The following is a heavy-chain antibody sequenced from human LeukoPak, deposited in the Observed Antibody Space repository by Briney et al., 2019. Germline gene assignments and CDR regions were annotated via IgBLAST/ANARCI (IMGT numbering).Heavy chain of an antibody. V-gene: IGHV4-34*01. J-gene: IGHJ6*02. CDR1: GGSFSGYY. CDR3: ARGYLYCSSTSCYPYYYGMDV. D-gene: IGHD2-2*01. CDR2: INHSGST. Sequence: SETLSLTCAVYGGSFSGYYCSWIRQPPGKGLEWIGEINHSGSTNYNPSLKSRVTISVDTSKNQFSLKLSSVTAADTAVYYCARGYLYCSSTSCYPYYYGMDVWGQGTTVTVSS.